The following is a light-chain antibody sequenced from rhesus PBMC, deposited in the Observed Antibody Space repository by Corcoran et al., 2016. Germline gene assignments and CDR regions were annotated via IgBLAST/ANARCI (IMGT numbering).Light chain of an antibody. V-gene: IGLV1-60*01. CDR3: AAWDASLSGYL. CDR1: TSNIGSNS. CDR2: FDD. J-gene: IGLJ1*01. Sequence: QSVLPQPPSASEAARKSVTISCSGGTSNIGSNSVSWYQQLPGTAPKLLIYFDDRRPSGVSDRFSASKSGTSASLAISGLQTEDEADYYCAAWDASLSGYLFGTGTRLTVL.